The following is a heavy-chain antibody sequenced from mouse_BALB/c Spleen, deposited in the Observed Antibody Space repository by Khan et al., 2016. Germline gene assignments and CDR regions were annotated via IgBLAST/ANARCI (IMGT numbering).Heavy chain of an antibody. CDR1: GYTFSSYW. CDR2: ILPGSGTT. J-gene: IGHJ3*01. Sequence: QIQLVQSGAELMKPGASVKISCKASGYTFSSYWIEWVKQRPGHGLEWIGEILPGSGTTNYDENFKVKAPFTAATSSNTAYMQLSTLTSEDSAVYYCARGTYWGQGTLVTGSA. V-gene: IGHV1-9*01. CDR3: ARGTY.